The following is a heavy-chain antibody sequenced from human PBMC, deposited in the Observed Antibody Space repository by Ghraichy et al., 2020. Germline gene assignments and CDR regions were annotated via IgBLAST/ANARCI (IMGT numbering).Heavy chain of an antibody. CDR2: INHSGST. D-gene: IGHD6-19*01. V-gene: IGHV4-34*01. CDR1: GGSFSGYY. J-gene: IGHJ6*02. Sequence: SQTLSLTCAVYGGSFSGYYWSWIRQPPGKGLEWIGEINHSGSTNYNPSLKSRVTISVDTSKNQFSLKLSSVTAADTAVYYCARGLYSSGWYLGDGFGRYYYGMDVWGQGTTVTVSS. CDR3: ARGLYSSGWYLGDGFGRYYYGMDV.